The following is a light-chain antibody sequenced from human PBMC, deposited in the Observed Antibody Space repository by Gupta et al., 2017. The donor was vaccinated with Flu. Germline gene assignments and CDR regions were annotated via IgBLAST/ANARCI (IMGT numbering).Light chain of an antibody. Sequence: ERPTLSCRASQSFTSSYLAWYQQKPGQAPRLLIYGASSRATGIPDRFSGSGSGTDFTLTISRLEPEDFAVYYCQQYGSSPRTFGQGTKVEIK. V-gene: IGKV3-20*01. CDR3: QQYGSSPRT. CDR2: GAS. J-gene: IGKJ1*01. CDR1: QSFTSSY.